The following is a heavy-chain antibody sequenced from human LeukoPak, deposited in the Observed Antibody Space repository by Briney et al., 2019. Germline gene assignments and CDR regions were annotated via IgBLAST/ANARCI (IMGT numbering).Heavy chain of an antibody. CDR2: IIPIFGTA. D-gene: IGHD5-18*01. Sequence: SVKVSCRASGGTFSSYAISWVRQAPGQGLEWMGGIIPIFGTANYAQKFQGRVTITTDESKSTAYMELSSLRSEDTAVYYCASSVDTAMVRPFDYWGQGTLVTVSS. V-gene: IGHV1-69*05. CDR3: ASSVDTAMVRPFDY. CDR1: GGTFSSYA. J-gene: IGHJ4*02.